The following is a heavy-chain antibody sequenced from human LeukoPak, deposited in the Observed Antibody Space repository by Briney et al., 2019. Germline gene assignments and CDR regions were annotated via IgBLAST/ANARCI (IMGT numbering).Heavy chain of an antibody. CDR2: MNPNSGNT. D-gene: IGHD6-19*01. CDR1: GYTFTSYD. CDR3: ARVAQKLERIAVAGTSEWRANWYFDL. Sequence: ASVKVSCKASGYTFTSYDINWVRQATGQGLEWMGWMNPNSGNTGYAQKFQGRVTITRNTSISTAYMELSSLRSEDTAVYYCARVAQKLERIAVAGTSEWRANWYFDLWGRGTLVTVSS. J-gene: IGHJ2*01. V-gene: IGHV1-8*03.